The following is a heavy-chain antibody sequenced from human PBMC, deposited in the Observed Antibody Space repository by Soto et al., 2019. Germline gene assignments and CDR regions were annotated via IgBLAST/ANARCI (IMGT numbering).Heavy chain of an antibody. CDR3: ARGSYYDTSGYYPGAFDI. CDR1: GYTFTSYY. J-gene: IGHJ3*02. CDR2: INPSGGST. Sequence: ASVKVSCKASGYTFTSYYMHWVRQAPGQGLEWMGIINPSGGSTSYAQKFQGRVTMTRDTSTSTVYMELSSLRSEDTAVYYCARGSYYDTSGYYPGAFDIWGQGTIVTVSS. V-gene: IGHV1-46*01. D-gene: IGHD3-22*01.